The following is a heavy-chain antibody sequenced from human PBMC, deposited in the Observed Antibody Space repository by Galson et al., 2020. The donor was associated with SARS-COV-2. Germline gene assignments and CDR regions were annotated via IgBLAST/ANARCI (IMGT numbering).Heavy chain of an antibody. Sequence: ASVKVSCKASGYTFTSYDINWVRQAPGQGLEWMGWISAYNGNTNYAQKLQGRVTMTTDTSTSTAYMELRSLRSDDTAVYYCAREADPQLYYYDSSGYGGMDVWGQGTTVTVSS. J-gene: IGHJ6*02. D-gene: IGHD3-22*01. CDR1: GYTFTSYD. V-gene: IGHV1-18*01. CDR3: AREADPQLYYYDSSGYGGMDV. CDR2: ISAYNGNT.